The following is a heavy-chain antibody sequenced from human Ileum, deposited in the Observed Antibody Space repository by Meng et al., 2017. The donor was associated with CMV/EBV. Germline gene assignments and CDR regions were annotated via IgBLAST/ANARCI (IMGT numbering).Heavy chain of an antibody. CDR2: IRSKANSYAT. CDR3: TRRHPERYGMDV. D-gene: IGHD5-24*01. J-gene: IGHJ6*02. Sequence: GESLKISCAASGFTFSGSAMHWVRQASGKGLEWVGRIRSKANSYATAYAASVKGRFTISRDDSKYTAYLQMNSLKTEDTAVYYCTRRHPERYGMDVWGQGTTVTVSS. V-gene: IGHV3-73*01. CDR1: GFTFSGSA.